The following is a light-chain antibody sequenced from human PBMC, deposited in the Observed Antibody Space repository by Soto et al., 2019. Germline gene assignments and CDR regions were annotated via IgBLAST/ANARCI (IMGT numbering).Light chain of an antibody. CDR3: QQYNNWPWT. J-gene: IGKJ1*01. V-gene: IGKV3-15*01. Sequence: EIVLTQSPATLSFSPGERATLSCRASQSVSSYLAWYQRQPGQAPRLLIYDASTRATGIPARFSGSGSGAEFTLTISSLQSEDFAIYYCQQYNNWPWTFGQGTKVDI. CDR2: DAS. CDR1: QSVSSY.